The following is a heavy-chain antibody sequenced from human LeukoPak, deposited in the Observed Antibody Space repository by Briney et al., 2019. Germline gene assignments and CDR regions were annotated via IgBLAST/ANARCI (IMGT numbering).Heavy chain of an antibody. CDR1: GGSFSGYY. D-gene: IGHD2-15*01. CDR2: INHSGST. V-gene: IGHV4-34*01. Sequence: PSETLSLICAVYGGSFSGYYWSRIRQPPGKGLEWIGEINHSGSTNYNPSLKSRVTISVDTSKNQFSLKLSSVTAADTAVYYCARGQGDIVVVVADRWFDPWGQGTLVTVSS. CDR3: ARGQGDIVVVVADRWFDP. J-gene: IGHJ5*02.